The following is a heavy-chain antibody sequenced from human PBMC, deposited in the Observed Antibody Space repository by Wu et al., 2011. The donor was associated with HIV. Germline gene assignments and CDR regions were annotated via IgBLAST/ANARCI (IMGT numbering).Heavy chain of an antibody. V-gene: IGHV1-2*02. CDR1: GYSFTDHH. CDR2: MNPENGDT. Sequence: QVQLVQSGAELKKPGASVKVSCEASGYSFTDHHIHWVRQAPGQGLEWLGWMNPENGDTAYAQTFLGRVTMTRDTSINTAYMELSRLTSDDTAVYYCAREAPYPAWGQGSLVTVSS. J-gene: IGHJ5*02. CDR3: AREAPYPA.